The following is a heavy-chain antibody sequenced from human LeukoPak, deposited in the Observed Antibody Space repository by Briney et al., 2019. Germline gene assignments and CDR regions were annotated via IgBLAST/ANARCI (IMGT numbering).Heavy chain of an antibody. Sequence: ASVKVSCKASGYTFISSGISWVRQAPGQGLEWMGWISAYNGNTNYAQKLQGRVTMTTDTSTSTAYMELRSLRSDDTAVYYCARQEGSVPAATIDYWGQGTLVTVSS. CDR2: ISAYNGNT. CDR3: ARQEGSVPAATIDY. J-gene: IGHJ4*02. V-gene: IGHV1-18*01. CDR1: GYTFISSG. D-gene: IGHD2-2*01.